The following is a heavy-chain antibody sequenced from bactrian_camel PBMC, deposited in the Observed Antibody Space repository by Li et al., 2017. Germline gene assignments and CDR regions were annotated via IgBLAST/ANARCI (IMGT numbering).Heavy chain of an antibody. Sequence: VQLVESGGGLVQPGGSLKLSCAASGFPFSSYWMYWVRQTPGQELEWISVINDEGTKTDYTDSVKGRFSISRDRAKNMLYLQMNALKPEDTAMCYCGQVPSTSCPYIDNFNGGGQGTQVTVS. V-gene: IGHV3S6*01. CDR2: INDEGTKT. CDR1: GFPFSSYW. CDR3: GQVPSTSCPYIDNFNG. J-gene: IGHJ4*01. D-gene: IGHD6*01.